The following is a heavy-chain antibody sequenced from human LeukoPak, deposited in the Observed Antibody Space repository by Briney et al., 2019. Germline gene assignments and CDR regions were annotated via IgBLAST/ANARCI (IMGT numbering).Heavy chain of an antibody. CDR1: GGSISSSSYY. Sequence: PSETLSLTCTVSGGSISSSSYYWGWIRQPPGKGLEWIGNIYYSGSTYYNPSLKSRVTISVDTSKNQFSLKLSSVTAADTAVYYCARRDSSGSHDYWGQGTLVTASS. V-gene: IGHV4-39*01. CDR2: IYYSGST. J-gene: IGHJ4*02. CDR3: ARRDSSGSHDY. D-gene: IGHD3-22*01.